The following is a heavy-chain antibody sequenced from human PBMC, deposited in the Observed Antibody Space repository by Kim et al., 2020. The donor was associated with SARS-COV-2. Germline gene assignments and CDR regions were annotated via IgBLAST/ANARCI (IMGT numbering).Heavy chain of an antibody. V-gene: IGHV3-23*01. Sequence: VGSLRLSCAASGFTFSDYSMHWVRQPPGKGLELVSVISTSSSITFYADSVKGRFTISRDNSKNSLCLQMNSLRAEYTAVYYCAKIPSRYVLGSFHAAYY. CDR1: GFTFSDYS. D-gene: IGHD3-16*01. CDR3: AKIPSRYVLGSFHAAYY. J-gene: IGHJ6*03. CDR2: ISTSSSIT.